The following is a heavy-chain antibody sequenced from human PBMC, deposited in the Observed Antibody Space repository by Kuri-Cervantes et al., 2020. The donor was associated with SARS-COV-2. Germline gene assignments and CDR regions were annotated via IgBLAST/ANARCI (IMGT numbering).Heavy chain of an antibody. CDR1: GDSVSNDNHY. D-gene: IGHD2-2*01. V-gene: IGHV4-39*01. CDR3: ASRGLTVVPT. J-gene: IGHJ4*02. CDR2: IYHDGST. Sequence: SETLSLTCTVSGDSVSNDNHYWTWIRQPPGKGLEWIGSIYHDGSTYSNPSLKGRVTISVDTSKNQISLKLSSVTAADTAVYYCASRGLTVVPTWGQGILVTVSS.